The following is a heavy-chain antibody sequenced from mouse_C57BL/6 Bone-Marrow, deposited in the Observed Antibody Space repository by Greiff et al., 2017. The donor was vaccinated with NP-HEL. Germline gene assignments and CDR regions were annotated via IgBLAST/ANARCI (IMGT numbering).Heavy chain of an antibody. CDR2: IYPRDGST. CDR1: GYTFTDHT. D-gene: IGHD2-12*01. Sequence: QVQLQQPDAELVKPGASVKISCKASGYTFTDHTIHWMKQRPEQGLEWIGYIYPRDGSTNYNEKFKGKATLTADKSSSTAYMQLNSLTSEDSAVYFCAGYYSNDGDRYYFDYWGQGTTLTVSS. CDR3: AGYYSNDGDRYYFDY. V-gene: IGHV1-78*01. J-gene: IGHJ2*01.